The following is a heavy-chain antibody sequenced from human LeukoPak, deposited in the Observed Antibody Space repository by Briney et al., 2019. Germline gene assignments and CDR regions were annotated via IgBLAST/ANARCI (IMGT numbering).Heavy chain of an antibody. CDR2: ITSSSSFT. CDR3: ARSVGSYYGDL. Sequence: GGSLRLSCAASGFTFSTYTMSWVRQAPGKGLDWVASITSSSSFTYYADSVKGRFTISRDNAKNSLYLQMNSLRVEDAAVYYCARSVGSYYGDLWGQGTLVTVSS. D-gene: IGHD3-22*01. J-gene: IGHJ5*02. V-gene: IGHV3-21*01. CDR1: GFTFSTYT.